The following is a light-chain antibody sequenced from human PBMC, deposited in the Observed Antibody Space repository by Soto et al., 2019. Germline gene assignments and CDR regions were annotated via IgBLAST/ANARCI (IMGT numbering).Light chain of an antibody. CDR1: SSDVGSYNL. Sequence: QSVLTQPASVSGSPGQSITISCTGTSSDVGSYNLVSWYQQHPGKAPKLMIYEVSKRPSGVSNRFSGSKSGNTASLTISGLQAEDAAHYYCCSYAGSSYVVFGGGPTLTVL. V-gene: IGLV2-23*02. CDR2: EVS. CDR3: CSYAGSSYVV. J-gene: IGLJ2*01.